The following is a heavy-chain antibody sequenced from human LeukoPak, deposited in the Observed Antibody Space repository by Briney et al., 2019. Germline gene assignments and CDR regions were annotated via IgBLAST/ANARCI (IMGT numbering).Heavy chain of an antibody. D-gene: IGHD3/OR15-3a*01. J-gene: IGHJ4*02. V-gene: IGHV4-59*01. CDR1: RGSISPYY. CDR2: IYYSGST. CDR3: ARGQRGLPY. Sequence: SETLSLTCTGSRGSISPYYWSWVRQPPGKGLEWIGNIYYSGSTDSNPSLKSRVTFSVDTSKNQFSLKLTSVTAADTAMYYCARGQRGLPYWGQGTLVTVSS.